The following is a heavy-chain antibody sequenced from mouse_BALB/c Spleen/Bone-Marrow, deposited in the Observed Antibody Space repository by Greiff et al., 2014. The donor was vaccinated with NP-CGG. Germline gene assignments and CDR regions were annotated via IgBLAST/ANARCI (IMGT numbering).Heavy chain of an antibody. CDR2: IDTANGNT. CDR1: GFNIKDTY. V-gene: IGHV14-3*02. CDR3: ARYGNGLMDY. Sequence: EVQVVESGAELVKPGASVKLSCTASGFNIKDTYMHWVKQRPEQGLEWIGRIDTANGNTKYDPKFQGKATITADTSSNTAYLQLSSPTSEDTAVYYCARYGNGLMDYWGQGTSVTVSS. D-gene: IGHD2-1*01. J-gene: IGHJ4*01.